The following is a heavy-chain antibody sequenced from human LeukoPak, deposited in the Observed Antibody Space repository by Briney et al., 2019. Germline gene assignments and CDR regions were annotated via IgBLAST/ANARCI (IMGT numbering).Heavy chain of an antibody. CDR2: INHSGST. CDR1: GGSFSGYY. D-gene: IGHD2-2*01. V-gene: IGHV4-34*01. J-gene: IGHJ2*01. CDR3: ARDQKYCSSPSCYGRYFDL. Sequence: QTSETLSLTCAVYGGSFSGYYWSWIRQPPGKGLEWIGEINHSGSTNYNPSLKSRVTISVDTSKNQFSLKLSSVTAADPAVYYCARDQKYCSSPSCYGRYFDLWGRGPLVTVSS.